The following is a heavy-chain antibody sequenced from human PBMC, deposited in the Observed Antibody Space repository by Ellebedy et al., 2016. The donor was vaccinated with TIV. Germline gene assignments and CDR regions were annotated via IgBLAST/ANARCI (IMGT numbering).Heavy chain of an antibody. CDR3: ASNGVVVPADYYGMDV. V-gene: IGHV4-39*01. J-gene: IGHJ6*02. CDR1: GGSISSSSYY. D-gene: IGHD2-2*01. CDR2: IYYSGST. Sequence: SETLSLXXTVSGGSISSSSYYWGWIRQPPGKGLEWIGSIYYSGSTYYNPSLKSRVTISVDTSKNQFSLKLSSVTAADTAVYYCASNGVVVPADYYGMDVWGQGTTVTVSS.